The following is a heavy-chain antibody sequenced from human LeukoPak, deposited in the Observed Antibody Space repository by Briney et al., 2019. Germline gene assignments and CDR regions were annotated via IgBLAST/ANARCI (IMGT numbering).Heavy chain of an antibody. J-gene: IGHJ6*02. CDR2: INPSGGST. CDR1: GYTFTSYY. Sequence: VASVKVSCKASGYTFTSYYMHWVRQAPGQGLEWMGIINPSGGSTSYAQKFQGRVTMTRDTSTSTVYMELSSLRSEDTAVYYCAREWFAASYYYAMDVWGQGTTVTVSS. CDR3: AREWFAASYYYAMDV. D-gene: IGHD3-10*01. V-gene: IGHV1-46*01.